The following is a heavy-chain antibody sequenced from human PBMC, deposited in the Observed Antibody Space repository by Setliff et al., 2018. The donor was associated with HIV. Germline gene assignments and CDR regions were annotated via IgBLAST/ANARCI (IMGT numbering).Heavy chain of an antibody. D-gene: IGHD6-13*01. Sequence: ASVKVSCKASGYTFTNYYIHWVRQAPGQGLEWMGLINPSGGRTSYAQKFQGRVTMTTDTSTTTAYMELRSLRSDDTAVYYCARSSSNWYYYYYMDVWGKGTTVTVSS. CDR2: INPSGGRT. J-gene: IGHJ6*03. CDR3: ARSSSNWYYYYYMDV. CDR1: GYTFTNYY. V-gene: IGHV1-46*01.